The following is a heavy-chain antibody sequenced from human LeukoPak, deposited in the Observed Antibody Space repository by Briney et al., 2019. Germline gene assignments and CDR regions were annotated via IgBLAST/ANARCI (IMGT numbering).Heavy chain of an antibody. CDR1: GFTFTKFW. CDR3: ATGPYAAFEM. V-gene: IGHV3-74*01. J-gene: IGHJ3*02. CDR2: VKDDGIST. Sequence: GGSLRLSCAASGFTFTKFWMHWVRQAPGRGLVWVSRVKDDGISTLYADSVKGRFTIPRDNAKNTLYLQMNSLRADDTALYYCATGPYAAFEMWGQGTMVTVSS. D-gene: IGHD2-2*01.